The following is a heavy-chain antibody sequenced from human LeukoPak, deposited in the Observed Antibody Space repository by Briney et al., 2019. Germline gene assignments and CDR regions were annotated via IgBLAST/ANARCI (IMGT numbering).Heavy chain of an antibody. CDR2: INHSGST. J-gene: IGHJ6*02. Sequence: PSETLSLTCAVYGGSFSGYYWSWIRQPPGKGLEWIGEINHSGSTNYNPSLKSRVTISVDTSKNQFSLKLSSVTAADTAVYYCARVPPMIGQYYYYYGMDVWGQGTTVTVSS. CDR1: GGSFSGYY. CDR3: ARVPPMIGQYYYYYGMDV. D-gene: IGHD3-22*01. V-gene: IGHV4-34*01.